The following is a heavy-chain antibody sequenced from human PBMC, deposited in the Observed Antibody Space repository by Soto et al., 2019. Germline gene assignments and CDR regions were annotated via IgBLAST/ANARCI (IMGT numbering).Heavy chain of an antibody. D-gene: IGHD3-10*01. CDR2: INAGNGNT. CDR3: ASEVPFYYGSESVDY. CDR1: GYTFTSYA. J-gene: IGHJ4*02. Sequence: QVQLVQSGAEVKKPGASVKVSCKASGYTFTSYAMHWVRQAPGQRLEWMGWINAGNGNTKYSQKFQGRVTITRDTSASTAYMELSSLRSEDTAVYYCASEVPFYYGSESVDYWGQGTLVTVSS. V-gene: IGHV1-3*01.